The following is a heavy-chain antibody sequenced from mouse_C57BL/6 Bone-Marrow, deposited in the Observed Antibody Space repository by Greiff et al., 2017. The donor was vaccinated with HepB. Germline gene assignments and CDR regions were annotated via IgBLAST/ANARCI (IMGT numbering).Heavy chain of an antibody. Sequence: VQLQQSGAELVRPGASVKLSCTASGFNIKDDYMHWVKQRPEQGLEWIGWIDPENGDTEYASKFQGKATIPADTSSNTAYLQLSSLTSEDTAVYYCTTCTGSFDYWGQGTTLTVSS. CDR1: GFNIKDDY. CDR2: IDPENGDT. V-gene: IGHV14-4*01. J-gene: IGHJ2*01. D-gene: IGHD4-1*01. CDR3: TTCTGSFDY.